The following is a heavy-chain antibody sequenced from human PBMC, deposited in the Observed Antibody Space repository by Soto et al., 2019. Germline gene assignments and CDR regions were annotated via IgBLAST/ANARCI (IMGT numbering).Heavy chain of an antibody. Sequence: EVQLLESGGGLVQPGGSLRLSCAASGFTFSSYAMRWVRQAPGKGMEWVSAVSGSGGSTYYADSVKGRFTISRDNAKNPLYLQMNSLRAEDTAVYYGARRGPGTCVDYWGQGNLVTVS. D-gene: IGHD2-15*01. CDR1: GFTFSSYA. V-gene: IGHV3-23*01. CDR2: VSGSGGST. CDR3: ARRGPGTCVDY. J-gene: IGHJ4*02.